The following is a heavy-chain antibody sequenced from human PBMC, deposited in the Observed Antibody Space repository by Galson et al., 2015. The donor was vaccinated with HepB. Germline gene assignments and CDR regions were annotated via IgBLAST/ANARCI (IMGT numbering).Heavy chain of an antibody. CDR2: INSDGSGT. CDR1: GFTFSSYW. CDR3: ARGVAYSNYDY. J-gene: IGHJ4*02. V-gene: IGHV3-74*01. Sequence: SLRLSCAASGFTFSSYWMHWVRQAPGKGLVWVSRINSDGSGTSYADSVKGRFTISRDNAKNTLYLQMNSLRAEDTAVYYCARGVAYSNYDYWGQGTLVTVSS. D-gene: IGHD4-11*01.